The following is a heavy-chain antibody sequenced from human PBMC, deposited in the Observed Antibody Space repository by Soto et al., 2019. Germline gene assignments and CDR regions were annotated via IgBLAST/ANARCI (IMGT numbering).Heavy chain of an antibody. V-gene: IGHV4-34*01. D-gene: IGHD3-22*01. J-gene: IGHJ4*02. CDR1: GGSFSGYY. CDR3: ARVGYDSSGLFDY. Sequence: SETLSLTCAVYGGSFSGYYWSWIRQPPGKGLEWIGEINHSGSTNYNPSLKSRVTISVDTSKNQFALKRSFGPAADTAVYYCARVGYDSSGLFDYWGQGTLVTVSS. CDR2: INHSGST.